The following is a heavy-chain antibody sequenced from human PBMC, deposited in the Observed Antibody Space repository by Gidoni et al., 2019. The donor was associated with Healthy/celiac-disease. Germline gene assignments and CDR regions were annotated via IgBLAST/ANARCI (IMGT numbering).Heavy chain of an antibody. V-gene: IGHV3-30*04. CDR1: GFTFSSYA. Sequence: QVQLVESGGGVVQPGRSLRLSCAASGFTFSSYAMRWVRQAPGKGLEWVAVISYDGSNKYYADSVKGRFTISRDNSKNTLYLQMNSLRAEDTAVYYCARDMREDYDFWSGYLASYYFDYWGQGTLVTVSS. D-gene: IGHD3-3*01. J-gene: IGHJ4*02. CDR2: ISYDGSNK. CDR3: ARDMREDYDFWSGYLASYYFDY.